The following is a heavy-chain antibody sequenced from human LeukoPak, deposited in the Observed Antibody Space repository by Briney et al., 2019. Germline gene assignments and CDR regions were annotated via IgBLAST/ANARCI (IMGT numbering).Heavy chain of an antibody. V-gene: IGHV6-1*01. CDR3: SRSDGGSDFDY. Sequence: SQALSLTCAISGDRVSSNSASCNWFRQSPSRGLEWLGRTFYTSKWNNDYAASVKSRITINPDTSKNHFSLQLNSVTPEDTAVYYCSRSDGGSDFDYWGQGTLVTVTP. D-gene: IGHD5-24*01. CDR2: TFYTSKWNN. J-gene: IGHJ4*02. CDR1: GDRVSSNSAS.